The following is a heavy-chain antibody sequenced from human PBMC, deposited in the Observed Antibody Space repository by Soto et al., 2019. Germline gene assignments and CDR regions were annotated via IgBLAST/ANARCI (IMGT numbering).Heavy chain of an antibody. V-gene: IGHV1-18*01. CDR3: ASTRRALGYCSSTSCALRFDP. Sequence: ASVKVSCKASGYTFTSYGISWVRQAPGQGLEWMGWISAYNGNTNYAQKLQGRVTMTTDTSTSTAYMELRSLRSDDTAVYYCASTRRALGYCSSTSCALRFDPWGQGTLVTVSS. J-gene: IGHJ5*02. CDR2: ISAYNGNT. D-gene: IGHD2-2*01. CDR1: GYTFTSYG.